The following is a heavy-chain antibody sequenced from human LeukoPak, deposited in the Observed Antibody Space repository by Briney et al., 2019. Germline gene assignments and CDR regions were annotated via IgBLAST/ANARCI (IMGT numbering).Heavy chain of an antibody. V-gene: IGHV4-39*01. J-gene: IGHJ6*03. D-gene: IGHD1-26*01. CDR2: IYYSGST. Sequence: SETLSLTCTVSGGPISSSSYYWGWIRQPPGKGLEWIGSIYYSGSTYYNPSLKSRVTISVDTSKNQFSLKLSSVTAADTAVYYCARLGGPGGYYYMDVWGKGTTVTVS. CDR3: ARLGGPGGYYYMDV. CDR1: GGPISSSSYY.